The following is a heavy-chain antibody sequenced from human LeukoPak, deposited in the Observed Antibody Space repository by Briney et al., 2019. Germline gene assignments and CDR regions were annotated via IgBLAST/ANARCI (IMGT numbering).Heavy chain of an antibody. V-gene: IGHV3-48*03. Sequence: GGSLRLSCAASGFTFSSYEMNWVRQAPGKGLEWVSYISSGGSSIYYADSVKGRFTISRDNAKNSLYLQMNSLRAEDTAVYYCAREPYYDSSGYCLDYWGQGTLVTVSS. J-gene: IGHJ4*02. CDR2: ISSGGSSI. D-gene: IGHD3-22*01. CDR3: AREPYYDSSGYCLDY. CDR1: GFTFSSYE.